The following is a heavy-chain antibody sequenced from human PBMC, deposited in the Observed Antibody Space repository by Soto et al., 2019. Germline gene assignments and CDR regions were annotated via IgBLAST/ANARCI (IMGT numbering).Heavy chain of an antibody. CDR3: ARGIDSSGYYYLNYFDS. Sequence: ASVKVSCKASGYTFTSCYIHWVRQAPGQGLEWMGIINPSGGSTSYAQKFQGRVTMTRDTSTSTVYMELSSLRSEDTAVYYCARGIDSSGYYYLNYFDSWGQGTLVTVSS. V-gene: IGHV1-46*01. CDR2: INPSGGST. J-gene: IGHJ4*02. D-gene: IGHD3-22*01. CDR1: GYTFTSCY.